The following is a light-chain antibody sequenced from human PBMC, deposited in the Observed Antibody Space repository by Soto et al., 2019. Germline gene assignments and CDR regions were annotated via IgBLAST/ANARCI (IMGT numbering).Light chain of an antibody. Sequence: QAVVNQEPSLTVSPGGTVTLTCGSSTGAVTSGHYPYWFQQKPGQAPKTLIYDTSNKHSWTPARLSGSLLGGKAALTLSGAQPEDEADYYCLHYYGGPRVFGGGTKLTVL. CDR3: LHYYGGPRV. CDR2: DTS. V-gene: IGLV7-46*01. CDR1: TGAVTSGHY. J-gene: IGLJ2*01.